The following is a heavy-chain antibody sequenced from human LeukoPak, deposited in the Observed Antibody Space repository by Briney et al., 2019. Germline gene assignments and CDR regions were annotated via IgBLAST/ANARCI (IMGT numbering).Heavy chain of an antibody. D-gene: IGHD3-3*01. Sequence: GGSLRLSCAASGFTFSSYSMNWVREAPGKGLEWVSYISSSSSTVYYADSVKGRFTISRDNAKNSLYLQMNSLRAEDTAVYYCARGDDFWSGYYHLGWFDPWGQGTLVTASS. CDR3: ARGDDFWSGYYHLGWFDP. V-gene: IGHV3-48*01. CDR2: ISSSSSTV. CDR1: GFTFSSYS. J-gene: IGHJ5*02.